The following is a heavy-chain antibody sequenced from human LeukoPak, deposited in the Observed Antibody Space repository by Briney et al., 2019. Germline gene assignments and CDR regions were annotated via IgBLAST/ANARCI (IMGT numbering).Heavy chain of an antibody. CDR1: GFTFSSYA. Sequence: GGSLRLSCAASGFTFSSYAMSWVRQAPGKGLEWVSAISGSGGSTYYAESVKGRFTISRDNSKNTLYLQMNSLRAEDTAVYYCAKEKTPYGWSHSDAFDIWGQGTMVTVSS. V-gene: IGHV3-23*01. J-gene: IGHJ3*02. CDR2: ISGSGGST. CDR3: AKEKTPYGWSHSDAFDI. D-gene: IGHD3-10*01.